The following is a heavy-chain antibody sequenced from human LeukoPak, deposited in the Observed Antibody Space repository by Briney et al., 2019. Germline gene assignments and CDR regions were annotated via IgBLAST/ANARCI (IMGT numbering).Heavy chain of an antibody. CDR2: IHPRRGDT. Sequence: ASVKVSCKTSGYSFTAFYIHWVRQAPGQGLEWMGWIHPRRGDTNYAQKFQGRVTMTRDTSISTAYLDLSSLQSDDTAVYYCARLSPLYYYDSSGYYYVSAFDIWGQGTMVTVSS. J-gene: IGHJ3*02. V-gene: IGHV1-2*02. D-gene: IGHD3-22*01. CDR1: GYSFTAFY. CDR3: ARLSPLYYYDSSGYYYVSAFDI.